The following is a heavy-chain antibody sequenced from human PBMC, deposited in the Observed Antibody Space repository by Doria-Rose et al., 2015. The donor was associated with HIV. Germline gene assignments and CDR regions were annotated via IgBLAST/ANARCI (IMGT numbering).Heavy chain of an antibody. D-gene: IGHD3-10*01. CDR2: IYCSGST. J-gene: IGHJ6*03. Sequence: SISSYYWNWIRQPPGKGLEWIGYIYCSGSTHYNSSLKSRVTISIDTSKNQFSLKLSSVTAADTAVYYCARFRPSRGIYYSLDVWGKGTTVTVSS. CDR1: SISSYY. CDR3: ARFRPSRGIYYSLDV. V-gene: IGHV4-4*09.